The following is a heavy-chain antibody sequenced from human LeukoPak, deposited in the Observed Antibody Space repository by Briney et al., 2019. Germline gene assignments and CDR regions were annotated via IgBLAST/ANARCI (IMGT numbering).Heavy chain of an antibody. CDR1: GFTFSSYW. D-gene: IGHD4-11*01. CDR2: IKQDGSEK. V-gene: IGHV3-7*01. CDR3: ARRQNDSTTVTRRGSFDI. Sequence: GGSLRLSCAASGFTFSSYWMSWVRQAPGKGLEWVANIKQDGSEKYYVDSVKGRFTISRDNAKNSLYLQMNSLRAEDTAVYYCARRQNDSTTVTRRGSFDIWGQGTMVTVSS. J-gene: IGHJ3*02.